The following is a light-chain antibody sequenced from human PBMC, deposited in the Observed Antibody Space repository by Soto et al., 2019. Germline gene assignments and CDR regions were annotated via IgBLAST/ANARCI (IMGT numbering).Light chain of an antibody. V-gene: IGKV1-5*03. CDR3: QQYESFFPLT. CDR1: QNINSW. Sequence: DIQMTQSPSTLSASVGDRVTITCRASQNINSWLAWYQQKPGKAPKLLIYKASNLESGVPSRFSGSGSGTVFTLTISSLQPDDLATDHFQQYESFFPLTFGGGTKVEIK. CDR2: KAS. J-gene: IGKJ4*01.